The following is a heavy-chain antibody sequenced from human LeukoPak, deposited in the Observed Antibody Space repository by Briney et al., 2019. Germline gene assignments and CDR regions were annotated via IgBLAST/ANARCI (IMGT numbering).Heavy chain of an antibody. J-gene: IGHJ6*02. CDR1: GSTFSDYY. D-gene: IGHD4-17*01. CDR2: IGSSGSAI. V-gene: IGHV3-11*01. Sequence: GGSLRLSCAASGSTFSDYYMSWIRQAPGKGLEWVSYIGSSGSAIYYADSVMGRFTISRDNAKNSLYLQMNSLRAEDTAVYYCARDWDYGDSYYDYGMDVWGQGTTVTVAS. CDR3: ARDWDYGDSYYDYGMDV.